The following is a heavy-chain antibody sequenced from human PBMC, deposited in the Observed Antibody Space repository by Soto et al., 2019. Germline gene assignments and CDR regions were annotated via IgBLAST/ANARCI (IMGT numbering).Heavy chain of an antibody. J-gene: IGHJ4*02. CDR1: GGSISRYY. CDR3: ARVQGYCRGGSCYSLSLDY. Sequence: QVQLQESGPGLVKPSETLSLTCTVSGGSISRYYWSWIRQPPGKGLEWIGYIYYSGSTNYNPSLKSRVTISVDTSKNQFSLKLSSVTAADTAVYYCARVQGYCRGGSCYSLSLDYWGQGTLVTVSS. V-gene: IGHV4-59*01. D-gene: IGHD2-15*01. CDR2: IYYSGST.